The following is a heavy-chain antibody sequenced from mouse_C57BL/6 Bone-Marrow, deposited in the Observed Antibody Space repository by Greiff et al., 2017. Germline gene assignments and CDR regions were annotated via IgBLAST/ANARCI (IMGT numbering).Heavy chain of an antibody. J-gene: IGHJ4*01. D-gene: IGHD1-1*01. CDR1: GYTFTSYW. V-gene: IGHV1-59*01. CDR2: IDPSDIYT. CDR3: ARCRITTEDYYAMDY. Sequence: QVQLQQPGAELVRPGTSVKLSCKASGYTFTSYWMHWVKQRPGQGLEWIGVIDPSDIYTNYNQKFKGKATLTVDTSSSTAYMQLSSLTSEDSAVYYCARCRITTEDYYAMDYWGQGTSVTVSS.